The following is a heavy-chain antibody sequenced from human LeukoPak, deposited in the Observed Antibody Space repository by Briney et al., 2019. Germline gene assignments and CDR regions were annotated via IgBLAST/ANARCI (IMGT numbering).Heavy chain of an antibody. CDR2: IKHDGSEK. J-gene: IGHJ4*02. CDR1: GFTYNTFW. CDR3: AKEFSSGWRRGVFDY. Sequence: GGSLRLSCAASGFTYNTFWMSWVRQAPGKGLEWVANIKHDGSEKYYVDSVKGRFTISRDNAKNSLYLQMSSLRAEDTAVYYCAKEFSSGWRRGVFDYWGQGTLVTVSS. V-gene: IGHV3-7*03. D-gene: IGHD6-19*01.